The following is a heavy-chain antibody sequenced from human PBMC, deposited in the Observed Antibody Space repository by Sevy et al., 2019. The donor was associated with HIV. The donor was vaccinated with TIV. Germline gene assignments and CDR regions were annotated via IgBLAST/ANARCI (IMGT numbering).Heavy chain of an antibody. CDR2: ISWNSGSI. Sequence: GGSLRLSCAASGFTFDDYAMHWVRQAPGKGLEWVSGISWNSGSIGYADSVKGRFTISRDNAKNSLYLQMNSLRAEDTALYYCAKARGGFWSGYFDYWGQGTLVTVSS. D-gene: IGHD3-3*01. V-gene: IGHV3-9*01. CDR1: GFTFDDYA. J-gene: IGHJ4*02. CDR3: AKARGGFWSGYFDY.